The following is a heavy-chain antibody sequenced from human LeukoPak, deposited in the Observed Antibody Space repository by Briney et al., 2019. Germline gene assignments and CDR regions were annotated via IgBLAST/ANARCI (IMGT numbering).Heavy chain of an antibody. CDR1: GGTFRSYA. Sequence: ASVKVSCKASGGTFRSYAISWVRQAPGQGLEWMGRIIPIFGTANYAQKFQGRVTITADKSTSTAYMELSSLRSEDTAVYYCAREYSSSSGGNYWGQGTLVTVSS. D-gene: IGHD6-6*01. CDR2: IIPIFGTA. CDR3: AREYSSSSGGNY. V-gene: IGHV1-69*06. J-gene: IGHJ4*02.